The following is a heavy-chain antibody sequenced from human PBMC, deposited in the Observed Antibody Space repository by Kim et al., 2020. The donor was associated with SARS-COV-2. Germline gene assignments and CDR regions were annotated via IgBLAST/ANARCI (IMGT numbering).Heavy chain of an antibody. J-gene: IGHJ6*02. CDR3: ARPHVVTARMGGGYYYYGMDV. D-gene: IGHD2-21*02. CDR1: GGTFSSYA. Sequence: SVKVSCKASGGTFSSYAISWVRQAPGQGLEGMGGIIPIFGTANYAQKFQGRVTITADESTSPAYMELSSLRSEDTAVYYCARPHVVTARMGGGYYYYGMDVWGQGTTVTVSS. CDR2: IIPIFGTA. V-gene: IGHV1-69*13.